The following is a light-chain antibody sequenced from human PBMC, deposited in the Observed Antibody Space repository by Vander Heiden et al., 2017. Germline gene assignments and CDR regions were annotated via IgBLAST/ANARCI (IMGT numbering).Light chain of an antibody. J-gene: IGKJ1*01. CDR2: AAS. CDR3: QQSYSTPPWT. Sequence: DIQMTQSPSSLSASVRASFSITCRASSSISSFLNWYQQKPGKAPKRLIYAASSLQSGDPSRLSGSGYGTDFTLTISSLQPEDCATYYCQQSYSTPPWTFGQGTKVEIK. V-gene: IGKV1-39*01. CDR1: SSISSF.